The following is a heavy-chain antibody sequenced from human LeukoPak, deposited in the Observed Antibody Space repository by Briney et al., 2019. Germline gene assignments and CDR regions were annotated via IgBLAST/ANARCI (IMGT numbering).Heavy chain of an antibody. CDR3: TSGGSLFHH. J-gene: IGHJ1*01. V-gene: IGHV4-39*01. Sequence: PWETLSLTCTVSGGSISSSSYYWGWIRQPPGKGLEWIGSIYYSGSTYYNPSLKSRVTISVDTSKNQFSLKLSSVTAADTAVYYCTSGGSLFHHWGQGTLVTVSS. CDR1: GGSISSSSYY. D-gene: IGHD3-16*01. CDR2: IYYSGST.